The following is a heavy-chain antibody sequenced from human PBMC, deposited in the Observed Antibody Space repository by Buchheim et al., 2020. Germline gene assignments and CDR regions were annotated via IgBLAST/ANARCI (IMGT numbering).Heavy chain of an antibody. V-gene: IGHV1-8*02. CDR2: MNPDTGNS. CDR1: GYSFTNYD. J-gene: IGHJ4*02. CDR3: VRGGRQLHFSLGGIAVYYLFDS. Sequence: QVQLVQSGAEVKRPGASVKVSCKASGYSFTNYDINWVRQAAGQGLEWMGWMNPDTGNSGSAQNFQGRISMTGNASISSAYMELSGLQAEDAAIYYCVRGGRQLHFSLGGIAVYYLFDSWGQGTL. D-gene: IGHD3-16*01.